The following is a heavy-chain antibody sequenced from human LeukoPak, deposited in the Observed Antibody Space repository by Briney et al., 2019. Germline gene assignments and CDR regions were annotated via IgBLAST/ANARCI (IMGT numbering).Heavy chain of an antibody. J-gene: IGHJ6*03. CDR2: INWNGGST. V-gene: IGHV3-20*03. CDR1: GFTFDDYG. D-gene: IGHD5-18*01. Sequence: GGSLRLSSAASGFTFDDYGMSWVRQAPGKGLEWVSGINWNGGSTGYADSVKGRFTISRDNAKNSLYLQMNSLRAEDMALYYCARGGKAMVTLSYYYYYMDVWGKGTTVTVSS. CDR3: ARGGKAMVTLSYYYYYMDV.